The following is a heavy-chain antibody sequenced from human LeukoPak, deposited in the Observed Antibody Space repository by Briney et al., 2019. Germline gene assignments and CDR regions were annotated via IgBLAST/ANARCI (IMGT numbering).Heavy chain of an antibody. D-gene: IGHD5-18*01. V-gene: IGHV4-34*01. CDR1: GGSFSGYY. J-gene: IGHJ5*02. CDR2: INHSGST. CDR3: ARVKGDTAMVHNWFDP. Sequence: SETLSFTCAVYGGSFSGYYWSWIRQPPGKGLEWIGEINHSGSTNYNPSLKSRVTISVDTSKNQFSLKLSSVTAADTAVYYCARVKGDTAMVHNWFDPWGQGTLVTVSS.